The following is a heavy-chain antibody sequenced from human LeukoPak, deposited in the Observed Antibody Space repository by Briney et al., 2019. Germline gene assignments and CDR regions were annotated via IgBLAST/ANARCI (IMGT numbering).Heavy chain of an antibody. D-gene: IGHD5-12*01. Sequence: GGSLRLSCAASGFTFSTYAMNWVRQAPGKGLEWVAVISYDGSNKYYADSVKGRFTISRDNSKNTLYLQVNSLRAEDTAVYYCARGGSGSYYYYFYYMDVWGKGTTVTVSS. CDR2: ISYDGSNK. CDR3: ARGGSGSYYYYFYYMDV. CDR1: GFTFSTYA. J-gene: IGHJ6*03. V-gene: IGHV3-30-3*01.